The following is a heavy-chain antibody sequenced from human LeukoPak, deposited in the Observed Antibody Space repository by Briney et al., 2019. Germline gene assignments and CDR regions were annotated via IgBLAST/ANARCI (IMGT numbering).Heavy chain of an antibody. Sequence: SETLSLTCTVSGGSISSYYWSWLRQPPGKGLEWIGYIYYSGSTNYNPSLKSRVTISVDTSKNQFSLKLSSVTAADTAVYYCARHRYYDSSGHTFDPWGQGTLVTVSS. CDR3: ARHRYYDSSGHTFDP. V-gene: IGHV4-59*08. D-gene: IGHD3-22*01. CDR1: GGSISSYY. J-gene: IGHJ5*02. CDR2: IYYSGST.